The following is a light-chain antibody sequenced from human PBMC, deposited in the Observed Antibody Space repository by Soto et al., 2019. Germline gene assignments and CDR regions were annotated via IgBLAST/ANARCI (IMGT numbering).Light chain of an antibody. CDR1: QSISSW. J-gene: IGKJ1*01. CDR3: QHYISAPWT. Sequence: DIQMTQSPSTLSASAGDRVTITCWARQSISSWLAWYQQKPGKAPRLLIYKASSLESGVSSRFSGSGSGTEFTLTISSLQPDDFATYYCQHYISAPWTFGQGTKVEI. V-gene: IGKV1-5*03. CDR2: KAS.